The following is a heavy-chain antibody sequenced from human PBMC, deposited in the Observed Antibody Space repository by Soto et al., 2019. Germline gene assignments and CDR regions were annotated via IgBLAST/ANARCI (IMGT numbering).Heavy chain of an antibody. Sequence: ASVKVSCKAAGYTLTTYGVSWVRQAPGQGLEWVGWISAYNEHKNYAQKIQGRFTMTTDTSTSTAYMELRSLRSDDTAVYYCARGTYFDYWGQGTLVTVSS. CDR2: ISAYNEHK. CDR1: GYTLTTYG. CDR3: ARGTYFDY. V-gene: IGHV1-18*01. D-gene: IGHD1-1*01. J-gene: IGHJ4*02.